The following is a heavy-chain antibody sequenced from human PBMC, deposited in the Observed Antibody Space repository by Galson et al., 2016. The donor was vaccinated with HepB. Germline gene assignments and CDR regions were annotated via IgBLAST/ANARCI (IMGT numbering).Heavy chain of an antibody. Sequence: SVKVSCKASGYTFTTYGISWVRQALGQGLGWMGWISAYNGNTNYAQKLQGRVTMTTDTSTSTAYMELRSLRSDDTAVYYCARDPRKIRYQLLEIYYYYYAMDGWGQGTTVTVSS. CDR1: GYTFTTYG. J-gene: IGHJ6*02. D-gene: IGHD2-2*01. V-gene: IGHV1-18*01. CDR3: ARDPRKIRYQLLEIYYYYYAMDG. CDR2: ISAYNGNT.